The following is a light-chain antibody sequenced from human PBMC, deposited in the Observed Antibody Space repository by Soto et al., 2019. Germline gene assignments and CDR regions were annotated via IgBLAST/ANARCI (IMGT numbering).Light chain of an antibody. CDR3: SSYTSSSTLYV. Sequence: QSVLTQPASVSGSPGQSITISCTGTSSDVGGYNYVCWYKQHPGKAPQLMIYEVTNRPSGVSDRFSGSKSGNTASLTISGLQAEDEADYYCSSYTSSSTLYVFGTGT. CDR2: EVT. CDR1: SSDVGGYNY. V-gene: IGLV2-14*01. J-gene: IGLJ1*01.